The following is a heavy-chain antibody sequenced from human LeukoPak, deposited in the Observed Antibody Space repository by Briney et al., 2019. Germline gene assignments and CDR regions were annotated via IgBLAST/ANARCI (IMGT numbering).Heavy chain of an antibody. J-gene: IGHJ6*02. D-gene: IGHD3-16*02. Sequence: GGSLRLSCAASGFTFSSYEMNWVRQAPGKGLEWVSYISSSGSTIYYADSVKGRFTISRDNAMNSLYLQMNSLRAEDTAVYYCARDMGDYVWGSYRYTNYYYYYGMDVWGQGTTVTVSS. CDR2: ISSSGSTI. CDR1: GFTFSSYE. CDR3: ARDMGDYVWGSYRYTNYYYYYGMDV. V-gene: IGHV3-48*03.